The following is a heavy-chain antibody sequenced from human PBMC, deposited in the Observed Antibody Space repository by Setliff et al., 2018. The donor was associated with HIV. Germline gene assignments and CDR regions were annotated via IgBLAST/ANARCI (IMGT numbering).Heavy chain of an antibody. V-gene: IGHV3-30*04. Sequence: SCKASGFTFTIYSMHWVRQAPGKGLEWVALISYDGSNEYYADSVKGRFTISRDNSKNTLYLQMNSLRAEDTAVYYCARDPFLAQGFWSGSFDYWGQGTLVTVSS. D-gene: IGHD3-3*01. CDR3: ARDPFLAQGFWSGSFDY. CDR2: ISYDGSNE. CDR1: GFTFTIYS. J-gene: IGHJ4*02.